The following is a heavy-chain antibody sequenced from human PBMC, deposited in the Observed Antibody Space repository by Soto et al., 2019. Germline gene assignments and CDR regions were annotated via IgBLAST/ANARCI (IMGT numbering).Heavy chain of an antibody. Sequence: PSETLSLTCTVSGGSISSGGYYWSWIRQHPGKGLEWIGYIYYSGSTYYNPSLKSRVTISVDTSKNQFSLKLSSVTAADTAVYYCARERTTYKWFDPWGQGTLVTVSS. CDR1: GGSISSGGYY. D-gene: IGHD4-17*01. CDR2: IYYSGST. J-gene: IGHJ5*02. V-gene: IGHV4-31*03. CDR3: ARERTTYKWFDP.